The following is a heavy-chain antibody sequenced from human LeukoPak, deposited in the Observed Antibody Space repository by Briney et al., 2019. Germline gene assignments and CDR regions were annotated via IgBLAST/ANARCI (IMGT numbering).Heavy chain of an antibody. Sequence: GGSLRLSCASSAFNFTAYWMHWVRQDPRQGLLWVARINSDGTTTNYADSVKGRFTISRDNAKNTLFLQMNSLRAEDAAVYFCAVSNGGYGPWGQGALVTVSS. CDR3: AVSNGGYGP. J-gene: IGHJ5*02. CDR2: INSDGTTT. CDR1: AFNFTAYW. V-gene: IGHV3-74*01. D-gene: IGHD5-12*01.